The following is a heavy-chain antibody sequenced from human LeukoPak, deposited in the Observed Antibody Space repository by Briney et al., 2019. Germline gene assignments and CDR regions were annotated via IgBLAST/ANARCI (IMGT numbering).Heavy chain of an antibody. D-gene: IGHD2-8*01. CDR2: ITGTTATGDPP. J-gene: IGHJ4*02. Sequence: HPGGSLRLSCAASGFTFSNNAMTWVRQAPGKGLKCVSAITGTTATGDPPYYADSVKGRFTISRDNSRNTLYLQLNDLRAEDTAIYYCAKAFGTNGYFQLPIDFWGQGTLVTVSS. CDR3: AKAFGTNGYFQLPIDF. V-gene: IGHV3-23*01. CDR1: GFTFSNNA.